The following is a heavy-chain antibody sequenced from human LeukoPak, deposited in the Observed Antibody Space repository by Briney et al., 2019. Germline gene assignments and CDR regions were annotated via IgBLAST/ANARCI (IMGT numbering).Heavy chain of an antibody. J-gene: IGHJ4*02. CDR1: GGSISSYY. Sequence: PSETLSLTCTVSGGSISSYYWSWIRQPPGKGLEWIGYIYYSGSTNYNPSLKSRVTISVDTSKNLFSLKLSSVTAADTAVYYCAKAVGPAARYFDYWGQGTLVTVSS. CDR2: IYYSGST. V-gene: IGHV4-59*01. D-gene: IGHD6-25*01. CDR3: AKAVGPAARYFDY.